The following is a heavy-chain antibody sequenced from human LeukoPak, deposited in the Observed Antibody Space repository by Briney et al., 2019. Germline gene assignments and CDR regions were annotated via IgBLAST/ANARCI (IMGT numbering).Heavy chain of an antibody. Sequence: AGGSLRLSCAASGFTVSSNYMSWVRQAPGKGLEWVSVIYSGGSTYYADSVKGRFTISRDNSKNTLYLQMNSLRAEDAAVYYCARDHPPRTIFGVAADYYMDVWGKGTTVTVSS. CDR1: GFTVSSNY. V-gene: IGHV3-53*01. J-gene: IGHJ6*03. D-gene: IGHD3-3*01. CDR3: ARDHPPRTIFGVAADYYMDV. CDR2: IYSGGST.